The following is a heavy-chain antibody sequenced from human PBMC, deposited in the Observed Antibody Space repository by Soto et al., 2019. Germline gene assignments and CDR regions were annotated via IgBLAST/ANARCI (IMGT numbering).Heavy chain of an antibody. D-gene: IGHD5-18*01. V-gene: IGHV3-66*04. Sequence: EVQLVESGGGLVQPGGSLRLSCAASGVTVSSNYMSWVRQAPGKGLDWVSVIYSGGSTYYADSVKGRFTISRDNSKNTLYLQMNSLRAEDTAVYYCARHGYNYGGGYFDYCGQGTLVTVSS. CDR2: IYSGGST. J-gene: IGHJ4*02. CDR1: GVTVSSNY. CDR3: ARHGYNYGGGYFDY.